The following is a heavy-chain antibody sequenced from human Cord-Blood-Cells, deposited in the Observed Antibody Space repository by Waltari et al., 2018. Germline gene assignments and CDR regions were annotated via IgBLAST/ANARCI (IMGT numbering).Heavy chain of an antibody. CDR3: ASLEYSSSSTFDY. Sequence: QVQLVESGGGVVQPGGSLRLSCAASGFTFSSYGMNWVRQAPGKGLEWVAFIRYDGSNKYYADSVKGRFTISRDNSKNTLYLQMNSLRAEDTAVYYCASLEYSSSSTFDYWGQGTLVTVSS. CDR2: IRYDGSNK. V-gene: IGHV3-30*02. J-gene: IGHJ4*02. CDR1: GFTFSSYG. D-gene: IGHD6-6*01.